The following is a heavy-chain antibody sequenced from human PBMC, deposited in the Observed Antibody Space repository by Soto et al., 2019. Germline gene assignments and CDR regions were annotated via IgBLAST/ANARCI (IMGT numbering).Heavy chain of an antibody. CDR3: ARDAGLASAIDY. V-gene: IGHV4-31*02. CDR1: GDSVGRGGHY. CDR2: IYWTGST. D-gene: IGHD1-26*01. J-gene: IGHJ4*02. Sequence: QVQLQESGPGLVKPSQTLSVTCSVSGDSVGRGGHYWTWIRQHPGKGLEWIGSIYWTGSTSYNPSLKSRVTISVDRSKNQFSLTLSSVTAADTAVYYCARDAGLASAIDYWGQGTLITVSS.